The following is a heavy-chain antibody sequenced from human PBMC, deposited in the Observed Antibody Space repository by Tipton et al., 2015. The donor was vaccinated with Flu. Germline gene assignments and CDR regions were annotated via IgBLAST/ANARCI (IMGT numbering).Heavy chain of an antibody. CDR3: ARHKNSDILGRGLGP. V-gene: IGHV4-4*02. CDR2: VYHSGST. D-gene: IGHD3-9*01. J-gene: IGHJ5*02. CDR1: GGSIKSADW. Sequence: TLSLTCTVSGGSIKSADWWNWVRQIPEKGLEWIGGVYHSGSTKYNPSLKSRVSMSVDRSRNQFSLNLTSVTAADTAVYYCARHKNSDILGRGLGPWGHGTLVIVSS.